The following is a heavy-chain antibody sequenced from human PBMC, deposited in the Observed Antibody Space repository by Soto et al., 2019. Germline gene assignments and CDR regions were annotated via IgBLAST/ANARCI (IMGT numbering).Heavy chain of an antibody. CDR1: RFTFSSYG. Sequence: QVQLVESGGGVVQPGRSLRLSCAASRFTFSSYGMDWVRQAPGKGLEGVAVILYDGSNKYYAYSVRGRFTSSRDKSKNTLYLQMTILRAEDTAVDYCAKELSGWSPDYWGQGTLVTVSS. V-gene: IGHV3-30*18. J-gene: IGHJ4*02. CDR2: ILYDGSNK. D-gene: IGHD6-19*01. CDR3: AKELSGWSPDY.